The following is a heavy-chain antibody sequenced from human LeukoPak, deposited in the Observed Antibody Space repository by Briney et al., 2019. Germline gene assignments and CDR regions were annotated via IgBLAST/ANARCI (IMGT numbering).Heavy chain of an antibody. D-gene: IGHD5-12*01. Sequence: SETLSLTCAVYGGSFSGYYWSWIRQPPRKGLEWIGEINHSGSTNYNPSLKSRVTISVDTSKNQFSLKLSSVTAADTAVYYCARGLGYSGYDQYYYYYMDVWGKGTTVTVSS. V-gene: IGHV4-34*01. CDR2: INHSGST. J-gene: IGHJ6*03. CDR1: GGSFSGYY. CDR3: ARGLGYSGYDQYYYYYMDV.